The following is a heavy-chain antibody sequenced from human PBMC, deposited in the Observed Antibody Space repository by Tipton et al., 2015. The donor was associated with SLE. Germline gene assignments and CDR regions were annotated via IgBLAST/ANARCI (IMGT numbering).Heavy chain of an antibody. D-gene: IGHD3-3*01. V-gene: IGHV1-46*01. CDR1: GYTFTSYY. Sequence: QSGPEVKKPGASVKVSYKASGYTFTSYYMHWVRQAPGQGLEWMGIINPSGGSTSYAQKFQGRVTMTRDTSTSTVYMELSSLRSEDTAVYYCARRYDFWSGYNYMDVWGKGTTVTVSS. J-gene: IGHJ6*03. CDR3: ARRYDFWSGYNYMDV. CDR2: INPSGGST.